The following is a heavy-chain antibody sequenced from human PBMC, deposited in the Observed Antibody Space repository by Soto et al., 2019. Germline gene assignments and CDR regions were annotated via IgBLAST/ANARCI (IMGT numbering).Heavy chain of an antibody. V-gene: IGHV4-34*01. CDR3: GRTIDP. CDR1: GGSFSGYC. CDR2: INHSGST. J-gene: IGHJ5*02. Sequence: SETLSLTCAVYGGSFSGYCWSWIRQPPGKGLEWIGEINHSGSTNYNPSLKSRVTISVDTSKNQFSLKLSSVTAADTAVYYWGRTIDPWGQGTLVTVSS.